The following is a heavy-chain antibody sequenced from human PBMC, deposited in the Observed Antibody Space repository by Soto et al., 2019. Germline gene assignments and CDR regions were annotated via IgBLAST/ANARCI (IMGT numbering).Heavy chain of an antibody. CDR3: AKVIVATEDYYYYYGMDV. CDR1: VFTFSSYA. J-gene: IGHJ6*02. D-gene: IGHD5-12*01. V-gene: IGHV3-23*01. CDR2: ISGSGGST. Sequence: GSLRLSCAASVFTFSSYAMSWVRQAPGKGLEWVSAISGSGGSTYYADSVKGRFTISRDNSKNTLYLQMNSLRAEDTAVYYCAKVIVATEDYYYYYGMDVWGQGTTVTVSS.